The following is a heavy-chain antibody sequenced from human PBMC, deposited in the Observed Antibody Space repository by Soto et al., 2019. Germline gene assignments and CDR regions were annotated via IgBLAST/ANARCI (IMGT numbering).Heavy chain of an antibody. V-gene: IGHV4-31*03. CDR1: GGSISSGGYY. CDR2: IYYSGST. D-gene: IGHD3-3*01. J-gene: IGHJ5*02. Sequence: TSETLSLTCTVSGGSISSGGYYWSWIRQHPGKGLEWIGYIYYSGSTYYNPSLKSRVTISVDTSKNQFSLKLSSVTAADTAVYYCARFFHRNRLTWFDPWGQGTLVTVSS. CDR3: ARFFHRNRLTWFDP.